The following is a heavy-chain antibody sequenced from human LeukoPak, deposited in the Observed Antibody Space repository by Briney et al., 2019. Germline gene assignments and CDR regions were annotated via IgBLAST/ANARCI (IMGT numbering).Heavy chain of an antibody. D-gene: IGHD1-26*01. CDR1: GFTFSSYS. CDR3: ARDLGSYCFDY. Sequence: GGSLRLSCAASGFTFSSYSMNWVRQAPGKGLEWVANIKQDGSEKYYVDSVKGRFTISRDNAKNSLYLQMNSLRAEDTAVYYCARDLGSYCFDYWGQGTLVTVSS. CDR2: IKQDGSEK. J-gene: IGHJ4*02. V-gene: IGHV3-7*01.